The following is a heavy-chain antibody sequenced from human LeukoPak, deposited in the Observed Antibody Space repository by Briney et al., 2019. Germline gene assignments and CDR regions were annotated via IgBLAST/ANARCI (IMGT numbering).Heavy chain of an antibody. CDR1: GFTFSSYG. CDR2: ISYDGSDK. Sequence: GGSLRLSCAASGFTFSSYGMHWVRQAPGKGLEWVAVISYDGSDKSYADSVKGRFTISRDNSKNTLFLQMNSLRAEDPAVYYCAKDTSSWCNWFDPWGQGTLVTVSS. CDR3: AKDTSSWCNWFDP. D-gene: IGHD6-13*01. V-gene: IGHV3-30*18. J-gene: IGHJ5*02.